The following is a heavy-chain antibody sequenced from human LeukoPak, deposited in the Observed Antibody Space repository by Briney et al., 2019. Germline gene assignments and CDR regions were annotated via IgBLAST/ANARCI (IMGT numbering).Heavy chain of an antibody. D-gene: IGHD3-22*01. V-gene: IGHV3-23*01. CDR1: GFTLSSYA. CDR3: VRDYYDSSGYYGVDY. CDR2: ISGSGATT. Sequence: PGGSLRLSCAASGFTLSSYAMSWVRQAPGKGLEWVSVISGSGATTHYADSVKGRFTISRDNSKNTLYLQMNSLRAEDTAVYYCVRDYYDSSGYYGVDYWGQGTLVTVSS. J-gene: IGHJ4*02.